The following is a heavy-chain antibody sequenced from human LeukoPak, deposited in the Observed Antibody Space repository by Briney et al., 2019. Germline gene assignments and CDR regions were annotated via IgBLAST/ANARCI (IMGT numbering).Heavy chain of an antibody. CDR2: MLHSGST. D-gene: IGHD2-8*01. V-gene: IGHV4-38-2*02. Sequence: SETLSLTCTVSGYSISSGYYWGWIRQPPGKGLEWIGGMLHSGSTYYNPSLQSRVTISVDTSKNQFSLKLSSVTAADTAVYYCARGIGPRLMEGLGANYYYYYMDVWGKGTTVTVSS. J-gene: IGHJ6*03. CDR3: ARGIGPRLMEGLGANYYYYYMDV. CDR1: GYSISSGYY.